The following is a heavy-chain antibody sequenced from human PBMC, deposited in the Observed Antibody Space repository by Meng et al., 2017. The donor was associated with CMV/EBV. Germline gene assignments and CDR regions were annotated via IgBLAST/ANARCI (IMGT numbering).Heavy chain of an antibody. Sequence: ASVKVSCKASGYTFTSYGISWVRQAPGQGLEWMGWISAYNGNTNYAQKLQGRVTMTTDTSTSTAYMELRSLRSEDTAVYYCASSSSAGYYYYYGMDVWGQGTTVTVSS. D-gene: IGHD6-6*01. V-gene: IGHV1-18*01. CDR3: ASSSSAGYYYYYGMDV. CDR1: GYTFTSYG. CDR2: ISAYNGNT. J-gene: IGHJ6*02.